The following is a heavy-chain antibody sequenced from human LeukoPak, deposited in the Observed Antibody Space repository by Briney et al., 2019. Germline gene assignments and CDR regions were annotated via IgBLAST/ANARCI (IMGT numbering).Heavy chain of an antibody. D-gene: IGHD3-22*01. CDR2: ISSTGGYV. Sequence: PGGSLRLSCAASGFTFSLYTMTWVRQAPGKGLEWVSSISSTGGYVYYADSVKGRFTISRDNAKNSLYLQMNSLRAEDTAVYYCAREGYYYESSGYYHLQGVDYWGQGTPVTVPS. CDR1: GFTFSLYT. CDR3: AREGYYYESSGYYHLQGVDY. J-gene: IGHJ4*02. V-gene: IGHV3-21*01.